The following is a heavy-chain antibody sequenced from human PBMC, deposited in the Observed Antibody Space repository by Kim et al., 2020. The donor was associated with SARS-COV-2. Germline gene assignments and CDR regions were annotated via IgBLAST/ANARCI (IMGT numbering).Heavy chain of an antibody. V-gene: IGHV3-33*01. CDR3: ARDHIVATIRGMITFGGVIGRGYYYGMDV. J-gene: IGHJ6*02. D-gene: IGHD3-16*01. CDR1: GFTFSSYG. CDR2: IWYDGSNK. Sequence: GGSLRLSCAASGFTFSSYGMHWVRQAPGKGLEWVAVIWYDGSNKYYADSVKGRFTISRDNSKNTLYLQMNSLRAEDTAVYYCARDHIVATIRGMITFGGVIGRGYYYGMDVWGQGTTVTVSS.